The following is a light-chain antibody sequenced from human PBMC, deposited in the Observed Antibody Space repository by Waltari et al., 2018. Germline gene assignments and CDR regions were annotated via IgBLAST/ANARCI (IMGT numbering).Light chain of an antibody. J-gene: IGKJ5*01. V-gene: IGKV1-39*01. CDR2: DAS. Sequence: DIQMTQSPSSLSTSVGDRVTITCRASRGIDSYLNWYQQRPGRAPKLLIYDASTLQREGRTRFSGGGIGTDFTLTINNLQPEDFATYFCQQSYSPPFTFGQGTRLEI. CDR1: RGIDSY. CDR3: QQSYSPPFT.